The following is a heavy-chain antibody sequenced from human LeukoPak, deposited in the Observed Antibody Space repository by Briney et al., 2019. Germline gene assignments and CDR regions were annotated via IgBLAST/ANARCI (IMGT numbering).Heavy chain of an antibody. CDR3: AKRGVVIRVILVGFNKEAYYFDS. CDR2: ISGSGGST. J-gene: IGHJ4*02. V-gene: IGHV3-23*01. CDR1: GISLSNYG. D-gene: IGHD3-22*01. Sequence: QPGGSLRLSCAVSGISLSNYGMSWVRQAPGKGLEWVAGISGSGGSTNYADSVKGRFTISRDNPKNTLYLQMNRLRAEDTAVYFCAKRGVVIRVILVGFNKEAYYFDSWGQGALVTVSS.